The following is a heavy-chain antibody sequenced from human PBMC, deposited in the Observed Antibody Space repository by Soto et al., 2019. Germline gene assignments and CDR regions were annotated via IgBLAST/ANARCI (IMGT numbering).Heavy chain of an antibody. CDR3: ARAPPYYYDSSGYYYAIDY. D-gene: IGHD3-22*01. Sequence: RASVKVSCKASGYTFTSYGISWVRQAPGQGLEWMGWISAYNGNTNYAQKLQGRVTMTTDTSTSTAYMELRSLRSDDTAVYYCARAPPYYYDSSGYYYAIDYWGQGTLVTVSS. J-gene: IGHJ4*02. CDR1: GYTFTSYG. CDR2: ISAYNGNT. V-gene: IGHV1-18*04.